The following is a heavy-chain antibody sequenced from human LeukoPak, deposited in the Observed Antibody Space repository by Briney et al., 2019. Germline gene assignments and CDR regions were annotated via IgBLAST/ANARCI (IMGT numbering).Heavy chain of an antibody. V-gene: IGHV4-34*01. Sequence: PAETLSLTCAVYGGSFSGYYWSWIRQPPGKGLEWIGVINQGGSTNYHPSLKSRLTISVDTSKNQFSLKLSSVTAADTAVYYCARGIAAAAVIRSWFDPWGQGTLVTVSS. J-gene: IGHJ5*02. CDR2: INQGGST. CDR3: ARGIAAAAVIRSWFDP. D-gene: IGHD6-13*01. CDR1: GGSFSGYY.